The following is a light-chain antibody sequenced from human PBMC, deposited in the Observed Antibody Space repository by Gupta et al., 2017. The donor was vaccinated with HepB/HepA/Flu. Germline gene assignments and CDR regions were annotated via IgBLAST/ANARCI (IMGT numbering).Light chain of an antibody. V-gene: IGKV1-12*01. CDR2: AAS. CDR3: QQANSFPLT. J-gene: IGKJ4*01. CDR1: QGIKTW. Sequence: DIQLTQSPSYVSASVGDRVTITCRASQGIKTWLAWYQLKPRKPPQLLLYAASNLHRGVPSSFSRSGSRTDFSLTISSLQPEYFATYYCQQANSFPLTFGGGTKVENK.